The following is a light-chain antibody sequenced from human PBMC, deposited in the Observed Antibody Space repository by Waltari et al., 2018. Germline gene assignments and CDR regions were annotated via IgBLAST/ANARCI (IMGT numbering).Light chain of an antibody. J-gene: IGLJ3*02. CDR3: AAWDDSLNGPV. V-gene: IGLV1-44*01. Sequence: QSVLTQPPSASGTPGQRVTISCSGRSSNLGSNTVNWYQQLPGTAPKLLIYSSNQRPSGVPDRFSGSKSGTSASLAISGLQSEDEADYYCAAWDDSLNGPVFGGGTKLTVL. CDR1: SSNLGSNT. CDR2: SSN.